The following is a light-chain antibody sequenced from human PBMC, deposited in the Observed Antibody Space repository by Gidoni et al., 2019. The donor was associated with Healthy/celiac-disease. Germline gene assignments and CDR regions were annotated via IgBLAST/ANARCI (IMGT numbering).Light chain of an antibody. V-gene: IGKV3-15*01. CDR2: DAS. J-gene: IGKJ2*01. CDR1: QSVSSN. CDR3: QQYNNWHLYT. Sequence: EIVMTQFPATLSVSPGERATLSCRAGQSVSSNLAWYQQKPGQAPRLLIYDASTRATRIPARFSGSGSGTKFTLTISSLQSEDFAVYYCQQYNNWHLYTFGQGTKLEIK.